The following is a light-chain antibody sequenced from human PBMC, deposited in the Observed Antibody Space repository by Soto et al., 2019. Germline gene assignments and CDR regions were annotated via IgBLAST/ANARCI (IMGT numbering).Light chain of an antibody. Sequence: EIVMTQSPATLSVSPGERATLSCRASQSVSSNLAWYQQKPVQAPRLLIYGASTRATGIPARFSGSGSGSDFTLTISSLQSEDFAVYYGKQYYNWPLTFGPGTKVFNK. CDR3: KQYYNWPLT. V-gene: IGKV3-15*01. CDR1: QSVSSN. J-gene: IGKJ3*01. CDR2: GAS.